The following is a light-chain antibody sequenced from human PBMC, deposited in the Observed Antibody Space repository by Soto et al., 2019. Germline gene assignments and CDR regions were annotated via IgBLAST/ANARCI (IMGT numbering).Light chain of an antibody. CDR3: QQYNSFTWT. V-gene: IGKV1-5*03. J-gene: IGKJ1*01. CDR2: QAS. CDR1: QSISSW. Sequence: DMQMTQSPSTLSASVGDRVTITCRASQSISSWLAWYQQKPGKAPKLLIYQASSLETGVPSRFSGSGSGTEFPLTIRSLQPDDVATYFCQQYNSFTWTFGQGTKVEIK.